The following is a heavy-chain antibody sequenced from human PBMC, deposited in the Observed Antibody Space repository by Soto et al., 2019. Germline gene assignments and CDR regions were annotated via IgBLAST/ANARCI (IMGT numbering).Heavy chain of an antibody. CDR3: ARHGYNYGGGYFDY. Sequence: EVQLVESGGGLVQPGGSLRLSCAASGVTVSSNYMSWVRQAPGKGLEWVSVIYSGGSTHYADSVKGRFTISRDNSKNTLYSQMNSLRAEDTAVYYCARHGYNYGGGYFDYWGQGTLVTVSS. CDR2: IYSGGST. V-gene: IGHV3-66*04. CDR1: GVTVSSNY. D-gene: IGHD5-18*01. J-gene: IGHJ4*02.